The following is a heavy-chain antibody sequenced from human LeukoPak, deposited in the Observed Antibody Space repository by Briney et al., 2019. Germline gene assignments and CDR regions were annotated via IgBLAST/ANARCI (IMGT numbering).Heavy chain of an antibody. V-gene: IGHV3-72*01. CDR3: SRDASGDH. CDR2: SRNRAKSYTT. D-gene: IGHD2-21*01. Sequence: GGSLSLTCAVSGFTISDHYMDWVRQAPGKGLEWVGRSRNRAKSYTTDYAASVKGRFTISRVDSKSTLYLQMSSLETEDTAVYCCSRDASGDHSGRGSLVSVSS. CDR1: GFTISDHY. J-gene: IGHJ4*02.